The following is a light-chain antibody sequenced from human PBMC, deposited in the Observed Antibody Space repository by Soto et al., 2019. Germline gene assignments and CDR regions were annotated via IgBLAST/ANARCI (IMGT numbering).Light chain of an antibody. Sequence: EIVLTQSPATLSLSPMERATLSCRASQSVSNYLAWYQHKPGQAPRLLTYDASHRATGIPTKFSGSGSGTDFTLTISRLEPEDFAVYYCQQRTYWPRTCGQGTKVEIK. CDR1: QSVSNY. CDR2: DAS. CDR3: QQRTYWPRT. J-gene: IGKJ1*01. V-gene: IGKV3-11*01.